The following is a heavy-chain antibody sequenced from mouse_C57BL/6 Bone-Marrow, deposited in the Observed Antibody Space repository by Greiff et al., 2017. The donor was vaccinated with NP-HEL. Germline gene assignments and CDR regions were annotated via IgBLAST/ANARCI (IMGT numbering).Heavy chain of an antibody. CDR3: ARYGNYLAWFAY. CDR1: GFTFTDYY. V-gene: IGHV7-3*01. D-gene: IGHD2-1*01. J-gene: IGHJ3*01. CDR2: IRNKANGYTT. Sequence: EVQGVESGGGLVQPGGSLSLSCAASGFTFTDYYMSWVRQPPGKALEWLGFIRNKANGYTTEYSASVKGRFTISRDNSQSILYLQMNALRAEDSATYYCARYGNYLAWFAYWGQGTLVTVSA.